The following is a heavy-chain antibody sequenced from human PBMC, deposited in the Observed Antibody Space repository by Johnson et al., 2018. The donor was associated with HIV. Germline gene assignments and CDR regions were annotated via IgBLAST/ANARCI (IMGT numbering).Heavy chain of an antibody. CDR2: IRYDGSNK. Sequence: QVQLVESGGGVVQPGRSLRLSCAASGFTFSSYGMHWVRQAPGKGLEWVAFIRYDGSNKYYADSVKGRFIISRDNPRNRLYLQMNGLRAEDTAVYYCAKGTNGQSWAFDIWGQGTVVTVSS. CDR1: GFTFSSYG. CDR3: AKGTNGQSWAFDI. V-gene: IGHV3-30*02. D-gene: IGHD2-8*01. J-gene: IGHJ3*02.